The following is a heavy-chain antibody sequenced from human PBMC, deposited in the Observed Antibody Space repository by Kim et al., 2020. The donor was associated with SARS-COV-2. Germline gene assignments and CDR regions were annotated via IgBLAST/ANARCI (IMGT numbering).Heavy chain of an antibody. CDR1: DGSIRSSSYY. CDR2: VYASKST. V-gene: IGHV4-61*09. CDR3: TRRQNNFWTGYWSERYYYAMDV. J-gene: IGHJ6*02. Sequence: SETLSLTCTVSDGSIRSSSYYWSWIRQPAGKGLEWIGHVYASKSTNYNPSLKSRVSISIDTSKNQFSLTLSSVTAADTAVYYCTRRQNNFWTGYWSERYYYAMDVWGQGTTVTVSS. D-gene: IGHD3-3*01.